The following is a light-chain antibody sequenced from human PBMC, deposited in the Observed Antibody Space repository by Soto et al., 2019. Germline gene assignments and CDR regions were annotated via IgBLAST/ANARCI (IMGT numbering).Light chain of an antibody. Sequence: EIVLTQSPGTLSLSPGERATLSCRASQSVSTSYLAWYQQKPGQAPRLVIYGASNRATDIPDRFSGSGSGTDFTLTISRLEPEDFAVYYCQQYGSSLRTFGQGTKVEIK. J-gene: IGKJ1*01. V-gene: IGKV3-20*01. CDR1: QSVSTSY. CDR2: GAS. CDR3: QQYGSSLRT.